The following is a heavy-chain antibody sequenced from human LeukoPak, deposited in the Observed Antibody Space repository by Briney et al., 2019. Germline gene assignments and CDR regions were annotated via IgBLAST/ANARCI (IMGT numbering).Heavy chain of an antibody. J-gene: IGHJ4*02. CDR1: GFTFSNYG. D-gene: IGHD1-7*01. Sequence: GGSLRLSCAVYGFTFSNYGMHWVRQAPGKGLEWVAIIWNDGSSQYYGDSVKGRFTISRDNSNNTLFLHMNNLRVEDTAVYYCVRDANYYFDYWGQGTLVTVSS. CDR2: IWNDGSSQ. CDR3: VRDANYYFDY. V-gene: IGHV3-33*01.